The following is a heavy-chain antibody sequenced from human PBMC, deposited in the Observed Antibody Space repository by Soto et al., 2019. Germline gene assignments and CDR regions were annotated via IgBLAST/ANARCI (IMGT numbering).Heavy chain of an antibody. D-gene: IGHD2-15*01. CDR2: INPNSGGT. J-gene: IGHJ1*01. Sequence: ASVKVSCKASGYTFSGYYMHWVRQAPGQGLEWMGWINPNSGGTNSAQKFQGRVTLTRDTSISTAYMELSRLTSDDTAVYYCAREALYCSGGSCQLNFFHHWGKGTLVTVSS. CDR3: AREALYCSGGSCQLNFFHH. CDR1: GYTFSGYY. V-gene: IGHV1-2*02.